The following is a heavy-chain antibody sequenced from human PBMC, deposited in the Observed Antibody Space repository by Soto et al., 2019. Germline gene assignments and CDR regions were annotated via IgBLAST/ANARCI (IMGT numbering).Heavy chain of an antibody. CDR1: GYTFTVYY. CDR3: ARDRAKGGGSAGFDY. CDR2: INPKSGGT. Sequence: QVQLVQSGAEVKKPGASVNVSCKASGYTFTVYYMHWVRQAPGQGLEWMGWINPKSGGTMYPQKLLGRGVMVWDTSISTADMAVIRLRCDDTAVYYCARDRAKGGGSAGFDYWGQGTLVTVSS. V-gene: IGHV1-2*02. J-gene: IGHJ4*02. D-gene: IGHD1-26*01.